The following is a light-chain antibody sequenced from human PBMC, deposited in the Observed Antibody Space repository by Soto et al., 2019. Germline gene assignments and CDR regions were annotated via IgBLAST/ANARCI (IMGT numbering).Light chain of an antibody. Sequence: QSALTQPASVSGAPGQSITISCTGTSSDVGSYNLISWYQQYPDKAPKLMIYEVNKRPSGVSNRFSGSKSGNTASLTISGLQAEDEADYYCCSYAGSSTFYVFGSGPKVTVL. CDR2: EVN. J-gene: IGLJ1*01. CDR1: SSDVGSYNL. V-gene: IGLV2-23*02. CDR3: CSYAGSSTFYV.